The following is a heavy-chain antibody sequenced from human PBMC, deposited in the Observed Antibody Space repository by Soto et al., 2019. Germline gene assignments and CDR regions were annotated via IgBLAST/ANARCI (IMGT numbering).Heavy chain of an antibody. CDR2: ISGTSETI. Sequence: DVQLVESGGGLVKPGGSLRLSCAASGSNFHTYTMTWVRQAPGKGQEWVSYISGTSETIFYADSVKGRFTISRDNAKNSLYLQLNSLRDEETAVYYCATGYCRSDNCHFTHWGQGTLVTVSS. J-gene: IGHJ4*02. CDR1: GSNFHTYT. D-gene: IGHD2-2*03. V-gene: IGHV3-48*02. CDR3: ATGYCRSDNCHFTH.